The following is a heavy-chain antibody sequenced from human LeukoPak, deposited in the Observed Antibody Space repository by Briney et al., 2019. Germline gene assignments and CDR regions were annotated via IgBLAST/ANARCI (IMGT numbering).Heavy chain of an antibody. V-gene: IGHV3-9*01. Sequence: GGSLRLSCAASGFTFSSYSMNWVRQAPGKGLEWVSGISWNSGSIGYADSVKGRFTISRDNAKNSLYLQMNSLRAEDTALYYCAKDSYYDFWSGYPRGYYYYGMDVWGQGTTVTVSS. J-gene: IGHJ6*02. CDR1: GFTFSSYS. CDR3: AKDSYYDFWSGYPRGYYYYGMDV. CDR2: ISWNSGSI. D-gene: IGHD3-3*01.